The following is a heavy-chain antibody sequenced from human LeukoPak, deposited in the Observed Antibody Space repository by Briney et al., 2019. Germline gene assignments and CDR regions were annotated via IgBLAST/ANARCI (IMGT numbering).Heavy chain of an antibody. V-gene: IGHV4-59*01. Sequence: SETLSLTCTVSGGSISSYYWSWIRQPPGKGLEWIGRIYYSGRTNYSPSLKSRVTISVDTSNNQFSLKLSFVTAADTAVYYWARGYSYGYDALDVWGQGTMVSVSS. D-gene: IGHD5-18*01. CDR2: IYYSGRT. J-gene: IGHJ3*01. CDR3: ARGYSYGYDALDV. CDR1: GGSISSYY.